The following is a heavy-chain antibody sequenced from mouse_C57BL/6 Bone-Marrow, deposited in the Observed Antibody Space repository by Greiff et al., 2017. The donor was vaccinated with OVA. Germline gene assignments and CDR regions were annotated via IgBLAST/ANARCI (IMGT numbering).Heavy chain of an antibody. CDR1: GFNIKDYY. CDR2: IDPEDGDT. V-gene: IGHV14-1*01. J-gene: IGHJ3*01. Sequence: VQLQQSGAELVRPGASVKLSCTASGFNIKDYYMHWVKQRPEQGLEWIGRIDPEDGDTEYAPKFPGKATMTADTSSNTAYLQLSSLTSEDTAVYYCTTRGFYGSSYGGFAYWGQGTLVTVSA. CDR3: TTRGFYGSSYGGFAY. D-gene: IGHD1-1*01.